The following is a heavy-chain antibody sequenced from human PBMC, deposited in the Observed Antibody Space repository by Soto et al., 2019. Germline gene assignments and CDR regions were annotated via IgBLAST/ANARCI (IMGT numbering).Heavy chain of an antibody. D-gene: IGHD2-15*01. V-gene: IGHV1-69*12. CDR3: ARGPGCSGGSCYPYYFDY. Sequence: QVQLVQSGAEVKKPGSSVKVSCKASGGTFSTYGISWVRQAPAQGLEWMGGIIPIFGTANYAQKFQRRVTINADESTTTAYMELSSLRSEDTAVYYCARGPGCSGGSCYPYYFDYWGKGTLVTVSS. CDR1: GGTFSTYG. J-gene: IGHJ4*02. CDR2: IIPIFGTA.